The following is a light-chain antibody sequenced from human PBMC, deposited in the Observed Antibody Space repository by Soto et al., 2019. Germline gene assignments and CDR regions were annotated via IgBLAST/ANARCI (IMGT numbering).Light chain of an antibody. CDR2: GNS. CDR1: SSNIGAGYD. Sequence: QPVLTQPPSVSGSPGQRVTISCTGSSSNIGAGYDVHWYQQLPGTAPKLLIYGNSNRPSGVPDRFSGSKSGTSASLAITGLQAEDEADYYCQSLDSSLSVVFGGVTKLTVL. V-gene: IGLV1-40*01. J-gene: IGLJ2*01. CDR3: QSLDSSLSVV.